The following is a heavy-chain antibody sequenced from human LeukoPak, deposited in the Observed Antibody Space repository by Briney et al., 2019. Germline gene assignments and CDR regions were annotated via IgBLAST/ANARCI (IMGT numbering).Heavy chain of an antibody. CDR1: GYTFTGYY. D-gene: IGHD5/OR15-5a*01. CDR2: INPNSGGT. Sequence: ASVKVSCKASGYTFTGYYMHWVRQAPGQGLEWVGWINPNSGGTNYAQKFQGRVTMTRDTSISTAYMELSRLRSDDTAVYYCASSLRLVNPGDYYYYMDVWGKGTTVTVSS. J-gene: IGHJ6*03. V-gene: IGHV1-2*02. CDR3: ASSLRLVNPGDYYYYMDV.